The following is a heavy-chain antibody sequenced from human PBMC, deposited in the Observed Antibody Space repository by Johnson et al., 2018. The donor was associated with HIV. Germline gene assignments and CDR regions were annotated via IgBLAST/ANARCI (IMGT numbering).Heavy chain of an antibody. CDR2: ISYDGSNK. Sequence: VQLVESGGGVVQPGRSLRLSCAASGFTFSSYAIHWVRQAPGKGLEWVAIISYDGSNKYYADSVKGRFTISRDNSKNTLYLQMNSLRAEDTAVYYCARDVLGDGTYPPDAFDIWGQGTMVTVSS. V-gene: IGHV3-30*04. J-gene: IGHJ3*02. D-gene: IGHD2-8*02. CDR3: ARDVLGDGTYPPDAFDI. CDR1: GFTFSSYA.